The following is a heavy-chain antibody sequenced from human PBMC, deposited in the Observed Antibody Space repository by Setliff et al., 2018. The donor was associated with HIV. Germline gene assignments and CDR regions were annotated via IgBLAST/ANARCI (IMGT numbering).Heavy chain of an antibody. Sequence: ASVKVSCKASGYTFNSYGISWVRQAPGQGLEWMGWISAYNGNTNYAQKLEGIVTMTIDTSTSTAYMELRSLRSDDTAVYYCARDRGAARPVYMDVWGKGTTVTVSS. CDR2: ISAYNGNT. V-gene: IGHV1-18*01. CDR3: ARDRGAARPVYMDV. D-gene: IGHD6-6*01. CDR1: GYTFNSYG. J-gene: IGHJ6*03.